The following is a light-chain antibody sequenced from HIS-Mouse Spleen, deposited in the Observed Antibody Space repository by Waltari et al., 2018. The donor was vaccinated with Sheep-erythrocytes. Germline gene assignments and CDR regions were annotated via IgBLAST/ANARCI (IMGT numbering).Light chain of an antibody. J-gene: IGLJ2*01. CDR2: DDS. CDR1: NIGRKS. Sequence: SYVLNQPPSVSVAPGQTATITCGGNNIGRKSGHWYQQKPGQAPVLVVYDDSDRPSGIPERFSGSNSGNTATLTISRVEAGDEADYYCQVWDSSSDHVVFGGGTKLTVL. CDR3: QVWDSSSDHVV. V-gene: IGLV3-21*02.